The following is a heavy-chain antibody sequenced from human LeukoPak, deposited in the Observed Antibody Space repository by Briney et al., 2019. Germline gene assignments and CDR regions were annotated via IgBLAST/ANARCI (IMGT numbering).Heavy chain of an antibody. J-gene: IGHJ4*02. V-gene: IGHV3-48*01. CDR1: GFTFSSYS. CDR3: ARDAVGYDFWSGYWIDY. CDR2: ISSSSSTI. Sequence: GGSLRLSCAASGFTFSSYSMNWVRQAPGKGLEWVSYISSSSSTIYYADSVKGRFTISRDNAKNSLYLQMNSLRGEDTAVYYCARDAVGYDFWSGYWIDYWGQGTLVTVSS. D-gene: IGHD3-3*01.